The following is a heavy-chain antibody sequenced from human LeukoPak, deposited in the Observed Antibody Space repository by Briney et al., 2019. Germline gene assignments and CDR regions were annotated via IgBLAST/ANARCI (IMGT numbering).Heavy chain of an antibody. CDR3: ARSRVVAATGENYYYYMDV. Sequence: GESLKISCKGSGYSFTSYWIGWVRQMPGKGLGWMGIIYPGDSDTRYSPSFQGQVTISADKSISTAYLQWSSLKASDTAMYYCARSRVVAATGENYYYYMDVWGKGTTVTVSS. J-gene: IGHJ6*03. D-gene: IGHD2-15*01. V-gene: IGHV5-51*01. CDR2: IYPGDSDT. CDR1: GYSFTSYW.